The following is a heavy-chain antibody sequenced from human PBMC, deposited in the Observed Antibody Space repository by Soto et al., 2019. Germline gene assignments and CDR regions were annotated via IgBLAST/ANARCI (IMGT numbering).Heavy chain of an antibody. D-gene: IGHD6-13*01. CDR2: ISGSGGTT. V-gene: IGHV3-23*01. CDR1: GFTFSNYA. J-gene: IGHJ4*02. Sequence: PGGSLRLSCAASGFTFSNYAMNWVRQAPGKGLEWVSVISGSGGTTYYAESVQGRFTISRDNHRNTLYRQTNSLRVEDTAVYYCAKAGEEEQLVRSFYYFDYWGQGALVTVFS. CDR3: AKAGEEEQLVRSFYYFDY.